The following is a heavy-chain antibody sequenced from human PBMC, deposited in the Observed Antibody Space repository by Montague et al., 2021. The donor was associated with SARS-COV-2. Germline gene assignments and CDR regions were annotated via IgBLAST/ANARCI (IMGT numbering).Heavy chain of an antibody. CDR3: ARGTRRTNRPNIMLGAASQNAFDY. J-gene: IGHJ4*03. D-gene: IGHD2-21*02. CDR2: IYYSGRS. Sequence: SETLSLTCAVYGGSFSGYSWSWIRQPPGKGLEWIGEIYYSGRSNYNPTLKSRVTMSVDTAKNQFSLRVSSVTPADTAMYYCARGTRRTNRPNIMLGAASQNAFDYWGQGAMVTVSS. CDR1: GGSFSGYS. V-gene: IGHV4-34*01.